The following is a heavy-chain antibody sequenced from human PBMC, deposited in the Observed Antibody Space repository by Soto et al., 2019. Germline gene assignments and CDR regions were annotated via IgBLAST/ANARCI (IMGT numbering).Heavy chain of an antibody. V-gene: IGHV4-61*01. CDR1: GGSVSSGSYY. Sequence: LETLSLTCTVSGGSVSSGSYYWSWIRQPPGKGLEWIGYIYYSGSTNYNPSLKSRVTISVDTSKNQFSLKLSSVTAADTAVYYCARRSYYYGMDVWGQGTTVTVSS. CDR3: ARRSYYYGMDV. CDR2: IYYSGST. J-gene: IGHJ6*02.